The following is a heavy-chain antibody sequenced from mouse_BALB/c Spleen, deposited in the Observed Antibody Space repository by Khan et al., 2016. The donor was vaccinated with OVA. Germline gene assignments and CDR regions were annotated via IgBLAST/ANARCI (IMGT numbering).Heavy chain of an antibody. V-gene: IGHV2-3*01. CDR2: IWGDGNT. CDR1: GFSLTSYG. Sequence: QVQLKESGPGLVAPSQSLSITCTVSGFSLTSYGVSWVRQPPGQGLEWLGVIWGDGNTNFHSALRSRLSISKDTTKSQVFVKLNSLQTDVTATYYCAKNRGYYAVDYWGQGTSVTVSS. CDR3: AKNRGYYAVDY. J-gene: IGHJ4*01.